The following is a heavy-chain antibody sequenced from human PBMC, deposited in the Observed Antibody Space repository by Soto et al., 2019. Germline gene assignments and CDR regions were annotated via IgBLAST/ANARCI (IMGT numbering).Heavy chain of an antibody. D-gene: IGHD1-26*01. CDR1: GFTFSSYA. CDR2: ISYDGSNK. V-gene: IGHV3-30-3*01. J-gene: IGHJ6*02. CDR3: ARTPRGQWELPYYYYGMDV. Sequence: GGSLRLSCAASGFTFSSYAMPWVRQAPGKGLEGVAVISYDGSNKYYADSVKGRFTISRDNSKNTLYLQMHSLRAEDTAVYYCARTPRGQWELPYYYYGMDVWGQGTTVTVSS.